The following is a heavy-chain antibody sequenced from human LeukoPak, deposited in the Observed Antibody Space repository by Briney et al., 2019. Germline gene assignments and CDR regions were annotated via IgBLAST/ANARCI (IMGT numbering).Heavy chain of an antibody. CDR3: ARVCGNTSCYPMGPFYYYYMDV. CDR2: IFPIFGTA. D-gene: IGHD2-2*01. Sequence: GASVKVSCKASGGTFSSYAISWVRQAPGQGLEWMGGIFPIFGTANYAQKFQGRVTITADESTSTAYMGLSSLRAEDTAVYYCARVCGNTSCYPMGPFYYYYMDVWGKGTTVTVSS. J-gene: IGHJ6*03. CDR1: GGTFSSYA. V-gene: IGHV1-69*13.